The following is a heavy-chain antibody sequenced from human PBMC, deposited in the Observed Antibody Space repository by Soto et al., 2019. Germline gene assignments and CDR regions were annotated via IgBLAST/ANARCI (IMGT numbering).Heavy chain of an antibody. J-gene: IGHJ6*02. CDR3: AKSLYGSERSSMDV. V-gene: IGHV3-23*01. CDR2: ISGSVGNT. Sequence: PGESLKISCAASGFTFSSYAMSWVRQAPGTGLEWVSVISGSVGNTYYADSVKGRFTISRDNSKNTLYLQMNSLRGEDTAVYYCAKSLYGSERSSMDVWGQGTTVTVSS. D-gene: IGHD3-10*01. CDR1: GFTFSSYA.